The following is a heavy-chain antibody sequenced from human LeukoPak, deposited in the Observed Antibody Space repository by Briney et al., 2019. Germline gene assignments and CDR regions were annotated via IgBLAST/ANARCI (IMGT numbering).Heavy chain of an antibody. CDR3: ARDRTTYDAFDI. CDR2: IIPIFGTA. D-gene: IGHD1-1*01. Sequence: SVKVSCKASGGTFSSYAISWVRQAPGQGLEWMGGIIPIFGTANYAQKFQGRVTITADESTSTAYMELSSLRSEDTAVYYCARDRTTYDAFDIWGQGTMVTVSS. V-gene: IGHV1-69*13. CDR1: GGTFSSYA. J-gene: IGHJ3*02.